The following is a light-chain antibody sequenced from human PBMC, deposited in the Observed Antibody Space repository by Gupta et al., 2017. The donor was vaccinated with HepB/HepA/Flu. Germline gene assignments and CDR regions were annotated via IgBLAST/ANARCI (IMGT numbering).Light chain of an antibody. CDR3: LQHNGYPLT. CDR2: SAS. J-gene: IGKJ5*01. V-gene: IGKV1-17*01. Sequence: DIQMTQSPSSLSASVGDRVTITCRASQGIRDDLSWYQQKPGRAPKRLIYSASSLQNGVPSRFSSSGFGTEFTLTISSLQPEDSAIYYCLQHNGYPLTFGQGTRLEI. CDR1: QGIRDD.